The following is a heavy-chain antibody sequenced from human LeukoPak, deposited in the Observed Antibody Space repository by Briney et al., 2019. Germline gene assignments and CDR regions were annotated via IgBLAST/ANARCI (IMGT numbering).Heavy chain of an antibody. CDR3: ARPKWLANPNDAFDI. CDR1: GGSISSGSYY. Sequence: PSETLSLTCTVSGGSISSGSYYWSWIRQPAGKGLEWIGRGYTSGSTHYNPSLKSRVTISVDTSKNQFSLKLSSVTAADTAVYYCARPKWLANPNDAFDIWGQGTMVTVSS. D-gene: IGHD6-19*01. J-gene: IGHJ3*02. V-gene: IGHV4-61*02. CDR2: GYTSGST.